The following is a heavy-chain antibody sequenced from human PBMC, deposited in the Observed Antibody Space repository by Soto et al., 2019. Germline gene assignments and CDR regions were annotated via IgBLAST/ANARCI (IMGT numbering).Heavy chain of an antibody. D-gene: IGHD6-13*01. J-gene: IGHJ4*02. V-gene: IGHV4-59*01. CDR2: IYYSGST. CDR1: GGSISSYY. CDR3: AGREYSSSWYENDY. Sequence: SETLSLTCTVSGGSISSYYWSWIRQPPGKGLEWIGYIYYSGSTNYNPSLKSRVTISVDTSKNQFSLKLSSVTAADTAVYYCAGREYSSSWYENDYWGQGTLVTVSS.